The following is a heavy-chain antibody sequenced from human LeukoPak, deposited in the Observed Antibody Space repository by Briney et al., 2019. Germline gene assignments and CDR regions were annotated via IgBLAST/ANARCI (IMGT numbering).Heavy chain of an antibody. V-gene: IGHV3-23*01. Sequence: GGSLRLSCAVSGITLSNYGMNWVRQAPGKGLEWVAGISDSGGGTNYAHSVKGRFTISRDNPKNTLYLQMNSLRAEDTAVYFCARRGVVIRVILVGFHKEAFYFDSWGQGALVTVSS. J-gene: IGHJ4*02. CDR3: ARRGVVIRVILVGFHKEAFYFDS. D-gene: IGHD3-22*01. CDR1: GITLSNYG. CDR2: ISDSGGGT.